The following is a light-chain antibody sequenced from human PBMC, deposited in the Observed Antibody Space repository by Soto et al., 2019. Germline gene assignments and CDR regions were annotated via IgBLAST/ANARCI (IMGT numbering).Light chain of an antibody. V-gene: IGKV1-9*01. CDR1: QDIKNY. J-gene: IGKJ4*01. CDR2: GAS. CDR3: QQFYSDPLT. Sequence: DIQLTQSPTFLSASVGDTVTITCRASQDIKNYLGWYQQKPGKAPKFLIFGASSLQRGVPSRFSGRGSGTEFTLTIGSLQPEDFATYDCQQFYSDPLTIGGGTKVEIK.